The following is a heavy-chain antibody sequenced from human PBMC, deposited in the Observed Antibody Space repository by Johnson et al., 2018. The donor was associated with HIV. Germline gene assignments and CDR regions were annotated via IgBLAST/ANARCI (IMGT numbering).Heavy chain of an antibody. Sequence: VQLVESGGGVVQPGRSLRLSCVVSGFTFSSYAMHWVRQVPGKGLECVAYISSSGAGIYYADYVRGLFTISRDNAKNSLFLQMNSLSSEDTAIYYCARDPPGRAFDVWGLGTTVTVSS. CDR2: ISSSGAGI. CDR1: GFTFSSYA. J-gene: IGHJ3*01. CDR3: ARDPPGRAFDV. V-gene: IGHV3-48*03.